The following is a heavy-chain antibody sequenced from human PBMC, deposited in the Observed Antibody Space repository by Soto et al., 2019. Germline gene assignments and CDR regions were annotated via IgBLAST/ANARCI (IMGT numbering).Heavy chain of an antibody. CDR3: AVPRGGLLWFGELLWGLFDY. J-gene: IGHJ4*02. CDR2: IVVGSGNT. CDR1: GFTFTSSA. V-gene: IGHV1-58*01. Sequence: SVKVSCKASGFTFTSSAVQWVRKARGQRLEWIGWIVVGSGNTNYAQKFQERVTITRDMSTSTAYMELSSLRSEDTAVYYCAVPRGGLLWFGELLWGLFDYWGQGTLVTVSS. D-gene: IGHD3-10*01.